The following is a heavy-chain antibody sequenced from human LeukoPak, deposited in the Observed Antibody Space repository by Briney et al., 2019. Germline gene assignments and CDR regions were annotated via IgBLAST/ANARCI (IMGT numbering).Heavy chain of an antibody. J-gene: IGHJ4*02. V-gene: IGHV4-4*02. CDR2: IYHSGST. CDR3: ARESIAARLDY. Sequence: SETLSLTCAVSGGSISSSDWWSWVRLPPGKGLEWIGEIYHSGSTNYNPSLKSRVTISVDKSKNQFSLKLSSVTAAVTAVYYCARESIAARLDYWGQGTLVTVSS. CDR1: GGSISSSDW. D-gene: IGHD6-6*01.